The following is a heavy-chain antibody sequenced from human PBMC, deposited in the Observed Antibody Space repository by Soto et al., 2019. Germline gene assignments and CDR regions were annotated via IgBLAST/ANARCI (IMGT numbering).Heavy chain of an antibody. D-gene: IGHD3-3*02. V-gene: IGHV5-51*01. CDR1: GYTFTTYW. J-gene: IGHJ1*01. CDR3: AGRAFDTEYFQH. CDR2: IFPGDSDT. Sequence: GASLKISCKGSGYTFTTYWIGWVRQMPGKGLEWMGIIFPGDSDTRYSPSFQGQVTISADKSFDTSYLQWSSLKASDTAIYFCAGRAFDTEYFQHWGQGTLVTVSS.